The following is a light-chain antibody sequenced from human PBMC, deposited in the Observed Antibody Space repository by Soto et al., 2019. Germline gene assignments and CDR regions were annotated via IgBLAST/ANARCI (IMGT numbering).Light chain of an antibody. CDR2: GAS. J-gene: IGKJ2*01. V-gene: IGKV3-15*01. CDR1: QSVSSN. CDR3: QHYNNWPPYP. Sequence: EIVMTQSPATLSVSPGERATLSCRASQSVSSNLAWYQQKPGQAPRLLIYGASTRATGIPARFSGSGSGTEFTLTISSLQSEDFAVYYCQHYNNWPPYPFGQGTKLEI.